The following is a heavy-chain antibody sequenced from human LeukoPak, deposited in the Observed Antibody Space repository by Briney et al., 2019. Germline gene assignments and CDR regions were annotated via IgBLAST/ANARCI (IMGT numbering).Heavy chain of an antibody. CDR3: ASPKAAAGRLGFDY. CDR1: GGSFSDYY. D-gene: IGHD6-13*01. CDR2: INHSGST. Sequence: PSETLSLTCAVYGGSFSDYYWSWIRQPPGKGLEGSGEINHSGSTNYNPSLKRRVTISVDTSKNQFSLKLSSVTAADTAVYYCASPKAAAGRLGFDYWGQGTLVTVSS. J-gene: IGHJ4*02. V-gene: IGHV4-34*01.